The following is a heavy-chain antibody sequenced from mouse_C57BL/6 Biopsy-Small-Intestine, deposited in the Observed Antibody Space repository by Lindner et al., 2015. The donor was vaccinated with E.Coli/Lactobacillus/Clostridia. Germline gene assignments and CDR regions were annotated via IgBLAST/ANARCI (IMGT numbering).Heavy chain of an antibody. D-gene: IGHD3-2*02. Sequence: EVQLQESGPELVKPGASVKISCKASGLLIHWLLHALGEAEPWKYPRLVGYIYPYNGVSTYNQKFKDKATLTVDKSSSTAYMELRSLTSEDSAVYYCARRDSSGYFDYWGQGTTLTVSS. CDR2: IYPYNGVS. J-gene: IGHJ2*01. V-gene: IGHV1-31*01. CDR1: GLLIHWLL. CDR3: ARRDSSGYFDY.